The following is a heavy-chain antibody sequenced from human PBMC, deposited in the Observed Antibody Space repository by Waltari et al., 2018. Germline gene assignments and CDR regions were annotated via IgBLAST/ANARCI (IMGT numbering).Heavy chain of an antibody. J-gene: IGHJ4*02. Sequence: QVPLVQSGAEVKKPGASVKVSCKASGSTFTGYYIHCVRKAPGQGLEWMGWINPNSGGTNYAQKFQGRVTMTRDTSISTAYMELSRLRSDDTAVYYCARGIVGATLSVDYWGQGTLVTVSS. D-gene: IGHD1-26*01. CDR2: INPNSGGT. CDR1: GSTFTGYY. CDR3: ARGIVGATLSVDY. V-gene: IGHV1-2*02.